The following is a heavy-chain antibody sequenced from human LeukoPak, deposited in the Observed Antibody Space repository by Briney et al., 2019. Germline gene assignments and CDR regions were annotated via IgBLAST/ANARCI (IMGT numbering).Heavy chain of an antibody. J-gene: IGHJ4*02. CDR1: GGSISSSSYY. V-gene: IGHV4-39*07. CDR3: ARALSKAPDY. CDR2: IYYSGST. Sequence: SETLSLTCTVSGGSISSSSYYWGWIRQPPGKGLEWIGSIYYSGSTYYNPSLKSRVTISVDKSKNQFSLKLSSVTAADTAVYYCARALSKAPDYWGQGTLVTVSS.